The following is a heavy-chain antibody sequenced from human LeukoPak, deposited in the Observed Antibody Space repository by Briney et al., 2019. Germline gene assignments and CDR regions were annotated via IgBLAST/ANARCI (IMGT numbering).Heavy chain of an antibody. Sequence: GGSLRLSCAASGIPFSDAWMSWVRQAPGKGLEWVAVISYDGSNKYYADSVKGRFTISGDNSKNTLYLQMNSLRAEDTAVYYCAKDFWSGYYPGPQDYWGQGTLVTVSS. CDR3: AKDFWSGYYPGPQDY. V-gene: IGHV3-30*18. CDR1: GIPFSDAW. CDR2: ISYDGSNK. D-gene: IGHD3-3*01. J-gene: IGHJ4*02.